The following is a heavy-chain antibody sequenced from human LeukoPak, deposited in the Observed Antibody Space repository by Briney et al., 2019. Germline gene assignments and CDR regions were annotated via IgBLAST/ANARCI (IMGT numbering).Heavy chain of an antibody. CDR1: GGSFSGYY. D-gene: IGHD4-17*01. V-gene: IGHV4-34*01. Sequence: PSEALSLTCAVYGGSFSGYYWSWLRQPPGKGLEWIGEINHSGSTNYNPSLKSRVTISVDTSKNQFSLKLSSVTAADTAVYYCARASRDYGGYVGSDYWGQGTLVTVSS. CDR2: INHSGST. CDR3: ARASRDYGGYVGSDY. J-gene: IGHJ4*02.